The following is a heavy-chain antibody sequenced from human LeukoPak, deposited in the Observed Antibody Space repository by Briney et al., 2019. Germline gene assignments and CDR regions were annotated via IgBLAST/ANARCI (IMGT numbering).Heavy chain of an antibody. Sequence: GESLKISCKGSGYSFTSYWIGWVRQMPGKGLEWMGIIYPGDSDTRYSPSFQGQVTISADKSITTAYLQWSSLKASDTAMYCCATTTGYSSGWNYLDYWGQGTLVTVSS. D-gene: IGHD6-19*01. V-gene: IGHV5-51*01. CDR3: ATTTGYSSGWNYLDY. CDR2: IYPGDSDT. J-gene: IGHJ4*02. CDR1: GYSFTSYW.